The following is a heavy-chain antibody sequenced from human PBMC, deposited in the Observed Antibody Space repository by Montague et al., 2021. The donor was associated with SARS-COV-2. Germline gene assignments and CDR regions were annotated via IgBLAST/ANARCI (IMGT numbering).Heavy chain of an antibody. CDR3: ARHGTPGYGPFDS. J-gene: IGHJ4*02. V-gene: IGHV4-39*01. D-gene: IGHD5-12*01. Sequence: SETLSLTCGVSGDSISSSSYFWGWIRQPPGKGLEWIGSIYYSGSTFYNPSLKSRVTISVDTSKKQFSLKLTSVTAADTALYFCARHGTPGYGPFDSWGQGTLVAVSS. CDR2: IYYSGST. CDR1: GDSISSSSYF.